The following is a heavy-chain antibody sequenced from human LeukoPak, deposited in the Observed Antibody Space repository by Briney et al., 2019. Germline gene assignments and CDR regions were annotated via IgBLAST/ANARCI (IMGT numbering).Heavy chain of an antibody. CDR2: IYHSGST. CDR3: ARGGDLAYFDY. Sequence: PSETLSLTCAVSGGSISSGGYPWSWVRQPPGEGLEWIGYIYHSGSTYYDPSLKSRVTISVARSKNQLSLKLSSVTAADTAVYYCARGGDLAYFDYWGQGTLVTVSS. J-gene: IGHJ4*02. CDR1: GGSISSGGYP. V-gene: IGHV4-30-2*01. D-gene: IGHD3-16*01.